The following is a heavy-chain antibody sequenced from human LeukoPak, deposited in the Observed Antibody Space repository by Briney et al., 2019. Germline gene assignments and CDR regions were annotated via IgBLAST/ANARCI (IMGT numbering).Heavy chain of an antibody. CDR3: ARGGDVYYGMDV. CDR2: INHSGST. Sequence: SETLSLTCALFGGSFSGRQWSWIRQPPGEGLEWIAEINHSGSTNYNPSLKSRATISIDTTRNQFSLRLTSVTAADTAVYYCARGGDVYYGMDVWGPGTMVTVSS. D-gene: IGHD2-8*02. V-gene: IGHV4-34*01. J-gene: IGHJ6*02. CDR1: GGSFSGRQ.